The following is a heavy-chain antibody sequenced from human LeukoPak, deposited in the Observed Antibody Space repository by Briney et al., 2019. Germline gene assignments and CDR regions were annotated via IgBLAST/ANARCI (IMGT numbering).Heavy chain of an antibody. CDR1: GFTFSSYG. D-gene: IGHD4-23*01. V-gene: IGHV3-23*01. J-gene: IGHJ4*02. CDR3: ARDYGGSSPFDY. Sequence: GGTLRLSCAASGFTFSSYGMSWVRQAPGKGLEWVSAISGSGGSTYYADSVKGRFTISRDNSKNSLYLHMNSLRAEDTAVYYCARDYGGSSPFDYWGQGTLVTVSS. CDR2: ISGSGGST.